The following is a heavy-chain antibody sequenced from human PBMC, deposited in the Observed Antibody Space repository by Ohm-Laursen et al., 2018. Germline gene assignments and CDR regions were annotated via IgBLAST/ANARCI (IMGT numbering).Heavy chain of an antibody. J-gene: IGHJ5*02. CDR2: IYYSGST. CDR1: GGSISSYY. Sequence: GTLSLTCTVSGGSISSYYWSWILQPPGKGLEWIGYIYYSGSTNYNPSLKSRVTISVDTSKNQFSLKLSSVTAADTAVYYCARAGLWFGELSEVWFDPWGQGTLVTVSS. D-gene: IGHD3-10*01. V-gene: IGHV4-59*01. CDR3: ARAGLWFGELSEVWFDP.